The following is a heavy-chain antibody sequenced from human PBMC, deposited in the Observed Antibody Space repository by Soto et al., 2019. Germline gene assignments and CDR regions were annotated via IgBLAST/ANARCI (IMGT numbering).Heavy chain of an antibody. CDR3: ARGRKYGGHTTCFQYFDY. Sequence: EVQLLDSGGGLVQPGGSLRLSCTTSGFIFSNYSMNWVRQAPGKGLERVSVISDNGGSTYYADSVKGRFTITRDYSKTTIYLHMNSLSPEDAAVYYCARGRKYGGHTTCFQYFDYWGQGTLVTVSS. J-gene: IGHJ4*02. CDR2: ISDNGGST. V-gene: IGHV3-23*01. CDR1: GFIFSNYS. D-gene: IGHD2-21*01.